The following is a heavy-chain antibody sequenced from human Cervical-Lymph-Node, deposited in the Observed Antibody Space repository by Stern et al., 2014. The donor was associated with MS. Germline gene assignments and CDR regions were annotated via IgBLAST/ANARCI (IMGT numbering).Heavy chain of an antibody. CDR1: GGSISSRDYY. CDR3: ARSQNGRLLRYYLDS. D-gene: IGHD2-15*01. Sequence: QVQLQESGPRLVKPSQTLSLSCTVSGGSISSRDYYWSWIRPHPEQGLDWIGYIHYTGSTYSNPSPKRRVTISIDTSKNQFSLKLSSVTAADTAIYYCARSQNGRLLRYYLDSWGQGTLVTVSS. CDR2: IHYTGST. V-gene: IGHV4-31*03. J-gene: IGHJ4*02.